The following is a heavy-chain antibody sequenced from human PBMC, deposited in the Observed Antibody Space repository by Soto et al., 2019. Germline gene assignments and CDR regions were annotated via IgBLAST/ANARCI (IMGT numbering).Heavy chain of an antibody. D-gene: IGHD3-10*01. CDR2: LIDDGYFQ. V-gene: IGHV3-30-3*01. J-gene: IGHJ6*04. CDR3: AREWGRSYYYGMDV. CDR1: GFIFSDYA. Sequence: QVQLVDSGGGVVQPERSLRLSCRASGFIFSDYAIHWVRRAPGRGLEWVAVLIDDGYFQYYADSVKGRFTISSDKSNNSVYLHMSSLRVDDTAVYYCAREWGRSYYYGMDVWGKGTTVIVSS.